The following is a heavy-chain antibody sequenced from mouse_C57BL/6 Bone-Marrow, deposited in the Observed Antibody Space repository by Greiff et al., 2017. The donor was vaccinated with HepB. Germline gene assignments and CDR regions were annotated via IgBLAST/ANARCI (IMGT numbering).Heavy chain of an antibody. D-gene: IGHD3-3*01. J-gene: IGHJ2*01. CDR1: GYSFTGYY. Sequence: VQLQQSGPELVKPGASVKISCKASGYSFTGYYMNWVKQSPEKSLEWIGEINPSTGGTTYNQKFKAKATLTVDKSSSTAYMQLKSLTSEDSAVYYCAPGTGYYFDYWGQGTTLTVSS. CDR3: APGTGYYFDY. CDR2: INPSTGGT. V-gene: IGHV1-42*01.